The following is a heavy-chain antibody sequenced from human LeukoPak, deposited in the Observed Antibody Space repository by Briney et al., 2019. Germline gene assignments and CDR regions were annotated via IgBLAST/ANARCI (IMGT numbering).Heavy chain of an antibody. CDR1: GFTFSTYG. Sequence: GGSLRLSCRVSGFTFSTYGMHWVRQAPGKGLEWVAVIWHDGSIKYYADSVKGRFTISRDNSRDTLFLQMTSPRDEDTAVYYCARAVGPFDYWGQGTLVTVSS. CDR2: IWHDGSIK. J-gene: IGHJ4*02. CDR3: ARAVGPFDY. V-gene: IGHV3-33*01.